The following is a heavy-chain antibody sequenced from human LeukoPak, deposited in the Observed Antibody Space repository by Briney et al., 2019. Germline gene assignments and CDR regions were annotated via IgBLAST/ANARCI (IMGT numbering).Heavy chain of an antibody. V-gene: IGHV3-21*01. J-gene: IGHJ4*02. CDR1: GFTFSSYS. CDR2: ISSSSSYI. CDR3: ARDPGIAVAGHNDY. Sequence: GGSLRLSCAASGFTFSSYSMNWVRQAPGKGLEWVSSISSSSSYIYYANSVKGRFTISRDNAKNSLYLQMSSLRAEDTAVYYCARDPGIAVAGHNDYWGQGTLVTVSS. D-gene: IGHD6-19*01.